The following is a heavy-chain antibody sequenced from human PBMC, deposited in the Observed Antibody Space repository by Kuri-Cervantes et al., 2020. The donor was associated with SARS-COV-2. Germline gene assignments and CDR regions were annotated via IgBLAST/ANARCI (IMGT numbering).Heavy chain of an antibody. Sequence: GESLKISCAASGFTFSSYWMHWVRQAPGKGLVWVSRINSDGSSTYYADSVKGRFSISRDNAKNSLYLQKNSLRAEDTALYYCAKDMSSGWRAFDYWGQGTLVTVSS. V-gene: IGHV3-74*01. CDR1: GFTFSSYW. D-gene: IGHD6-19*01. CDR3: AKDMSSGWRAFDY. J-gene: IGHJ4*02. CDR2: INSDGSST.